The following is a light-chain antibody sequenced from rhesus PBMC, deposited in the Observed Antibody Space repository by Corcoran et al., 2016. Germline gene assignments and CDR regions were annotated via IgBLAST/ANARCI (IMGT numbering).Light chain of an antibody. CDR2: WAS. Sequence: DIVMTQSPDSLAVSLGERVTVNCKSSQSLLDTSNNENYLAWYQQKPGKAPKLFIYWASTRESGVPNLFRGSGSGTDFTLTISGLQAEDVAVYYCQQYYSTPYSFGQGTKVEIK. CDR3: QQYYSTPYS. CDR1: QSLLDTSNNENY. J-gene: IGKJ2*01. V-gene: IGKV4-1*01.